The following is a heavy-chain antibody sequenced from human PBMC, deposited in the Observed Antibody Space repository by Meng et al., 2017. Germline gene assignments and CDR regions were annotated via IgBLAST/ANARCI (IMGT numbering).Heavy chain of an antibody. D-gene: IGHD4-17*01. CDR2: IHPKSGDT. Sequence: QVQFVQSGAEVKSPGASVRASCEAYGYTFTDHYLHWVRQAPGQGPEWMGRIHPKSGDTDYAQKFRGKVTMTRDTSIRTAYMELIRLISDDTAVYYCTRGGDYGDYLDWWGQGTLVTVSS. V-gene: IGHV1-2*06. CDR1: GYTFTDHY. CDR3: TRGGDYGDYLDW. J-gene: IGHJ4*02.